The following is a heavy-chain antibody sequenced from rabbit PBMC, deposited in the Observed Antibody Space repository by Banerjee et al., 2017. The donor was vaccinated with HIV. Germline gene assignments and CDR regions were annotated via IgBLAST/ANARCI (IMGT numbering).Heavy chain of an antibody. CDR3: AREQYAGYAGYGL. CDR1: GFDFSSYA. CDR2: IDGIGSGST. Sequence: QEQLKESGGGLVQPGGSLKLSCKASGFDFSSYAITWVRQAPGKGLEWIGCIDGIGSGSTYYATWAKGRFTISKTSSTTVTLQMTSLTAADTATYFCAREQYAGYAGYGLWGPGTLVTVS. J-gene: IGHJ6*01. V-gene: IGHV1S45*01. D-gene: IGHD7-1*01.